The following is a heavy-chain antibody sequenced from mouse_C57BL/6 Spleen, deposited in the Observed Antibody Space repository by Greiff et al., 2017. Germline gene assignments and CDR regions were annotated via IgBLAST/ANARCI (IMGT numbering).Heavy chain of an antibody. Sequence: QVQLQQPGAELVKPGASVKLSCKASGYTFTSYWMQWVKQRPGQGLEWIGEIAPSDSYTNYNQKFKGKATLTVDTSSSTAYMQLSSLTSEDSAVYYCGPYYYGSSYGDYWGQGTTLTVSS. CDR2: IAPSDSYT. CDR3: GPYYYGSSYGDY. J-gene: IGHJ2*01. V-gene: IGHV1-50*01. D-gene: IGHD1-1*01. CDR1: GYTFTSYW.